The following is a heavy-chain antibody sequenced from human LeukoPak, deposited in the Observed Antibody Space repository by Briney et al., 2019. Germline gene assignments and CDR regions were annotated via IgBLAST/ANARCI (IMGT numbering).Heavy chain of an antibody. D-gene: IGHD3-22*01. CDR1: GYTFTGYY. CDR3: ARDQYYDVSTYYEIDY. Sequence: RASVKVSCKASGYTFTGYYMHWVRQAPGQGLEWMGWINPNSGGTNYAQKFQGRVTMTRDTSISTAYMELSRLRSDDTAVYYCARDQYYDVSTYYEIDYWGQGTLVTVSS. J-gene: IGHJ4*02. CDR2: INPNSGGT. V-gene: IGHV1-2*02.